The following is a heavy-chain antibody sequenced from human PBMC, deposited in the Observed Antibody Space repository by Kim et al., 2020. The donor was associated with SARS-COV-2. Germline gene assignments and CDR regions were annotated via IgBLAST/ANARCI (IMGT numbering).Heavy chain of an antibody. CDR1: GFTFSSYA. J-gene: IGHJ3*02. D-gene: IGHD2-2*01. V-gene: IGHV3-30*04. CDR3: ARGGDCSSTSCPTAFDI. Sequence: GGSLRLSCAASGFTFSSYAMHWVRQAPGKGLEWVAVISYDGSNKYYADSVKGRFTISRDNSKNTLYLQMNSLRAEDTAVYYCARGGDCSSTSCPTAFDI. CDR2: ISYDGSNK.